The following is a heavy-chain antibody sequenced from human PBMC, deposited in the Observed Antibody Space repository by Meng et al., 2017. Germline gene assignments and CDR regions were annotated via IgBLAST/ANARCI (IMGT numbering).Heavy chain of an antibody. CDR3: ARVMDNSGYYPSL. D-gene: IGHD3-22*01. J-gene: IGHJ4*02. CDR1: GFTFSVHF. CDR2: ISGSGTTL. V-gene: IGHV3-11*04. Sequence: VPLAGSRGGLCNPVGARCLPCAAPGFTFSVHFMSWIRQPPAKGLEWVSYISGSGTTLHYADSVKGRFTSSRDHANNSLHLQMISLRAEDTAVYYCARVMDNSGYYPSLWGQGTLVTVSS.